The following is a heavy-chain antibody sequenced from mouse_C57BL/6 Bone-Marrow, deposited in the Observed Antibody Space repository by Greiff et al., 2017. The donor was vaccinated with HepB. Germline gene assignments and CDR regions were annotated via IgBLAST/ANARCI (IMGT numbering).Heavy chain of an antibody. V-gene: IGHV1-61*01. J-gene: IGHJ1*03. CDR1: GYTFTSYW. Sequence: QVQLQQPGAELVRPGSSVKLSCKASGYTFTSYWMDWVKQRPGQGLEWIGNIYPSDSETHYNQKFKDKATLTVDKSSSTAYMQLSSLTSEDSAVYYCARRGSTIGWYFDVWGTGTTVTVSS. CDR3: ARRGSTIGWYFDV. D-gene: IGHD5-1*01. CDR2: IYPSDSET.